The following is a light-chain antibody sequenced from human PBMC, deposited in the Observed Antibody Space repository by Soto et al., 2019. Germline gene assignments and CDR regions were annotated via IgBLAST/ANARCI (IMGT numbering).Light chain of an antibody. CDR3: CSYAGSYTYV. CDR1: SSDVGGYNY. V-gene: IGLV2-11*01. CDR2: DVS. J-gene: IGLJ1*01. Sequence: QSALTHPRSVSGSPGQSVTISCTGTSSDVGGYNYVSWYQQHPGKAPKLMIYDVSKRPSGFPDRFSGSKSGITASLTISGRQAEDEADYYCCSYAGSYTYVFGTGTKLTGL.